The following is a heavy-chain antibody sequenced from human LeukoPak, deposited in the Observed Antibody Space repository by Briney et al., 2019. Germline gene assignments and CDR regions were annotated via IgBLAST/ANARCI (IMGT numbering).Heavy chain of an antibody. CDR2: INAGNGNT. CDR3: ARALKNWNDFDY. V-gene: IGHV1-3*03. D-gene: IGHD1-1*01. Sequence: ASVKVSCKASGYTFTSYAMHWVRQAPGQRLEWMGWINAGNGNTKYSQEFQGRVTITRDTSASTAYMELSSLRSEDMAVYYCARALKNWNDFDYWGQGTLVTVSS. J-gene: IGHJ4*02. CDR1: GYTFTSYA.